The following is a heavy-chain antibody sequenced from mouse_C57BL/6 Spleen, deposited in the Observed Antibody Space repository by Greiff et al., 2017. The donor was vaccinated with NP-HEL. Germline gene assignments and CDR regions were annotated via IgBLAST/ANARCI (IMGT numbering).Heavy chain of an antibody. CDR1: GFTFSSYG. CDR2: ISSGGSYT. V-gene: IGHV5-6*01. CDR3: ARHLDDTHFDY. J-gene: IGHJ2*01. D-gene: IGHD2-3*01. Sequence: EVKVVESGGDLVKPGGSLKLSCAASGFTFSSYGMSWVRQTPDKRLEWVATISSGGSYTYYPDSVKGRFTISRDNAKNTLYLQMSSLKSEDTAMYYCARHLDDTHFDYWGQGTTLTVSS.